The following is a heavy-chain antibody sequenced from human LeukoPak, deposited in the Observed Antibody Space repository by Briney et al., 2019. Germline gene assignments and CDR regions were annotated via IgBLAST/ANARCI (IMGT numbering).Heavy chain of an antibody. CDR3: AAELYSGTYGRCCSFAF. V-gene: IGHV3-53*01. CDR2: IYSGGST. D-gene: IGHD1-26*01. J-gene: IGHJ4*02. CDR1: GLTVSRNY. Sequence: GGSLRLSCAASGLTVSRNYMSWVRQAPGKGLESVSVIYSGGSTYYADSVRGRFTISRDNSKNTLYLQMNSLRVEDTAVYYCAAELYSGTYGRCCSFAFWGQGTQVTVSS.